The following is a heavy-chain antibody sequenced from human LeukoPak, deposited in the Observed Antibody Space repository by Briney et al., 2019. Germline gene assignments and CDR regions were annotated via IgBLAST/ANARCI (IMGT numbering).Heavy chain of an antibody. CDR2: IIPILGIA. V-gene: IGHV1-69*04. CDR1: GGTFSSYA. Sequence: SVKVSCKASGGTFSSYAISWVRQAPGQGLEWMGRIIPILGIANYAQKFQGRVTITADKSTSTAYMELSSLRSEDTDVYYCARDPQSDYGDYVDYYYGMDVWGQGTTVTVSS. D-gene: IGHD4-17*01. J-gene: IGHJ6*02. CDR3: ARDPQSDYGDYVDYYYGMDV.